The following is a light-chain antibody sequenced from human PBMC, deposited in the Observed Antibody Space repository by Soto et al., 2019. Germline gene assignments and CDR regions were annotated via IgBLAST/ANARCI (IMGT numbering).Light chain of an antibody. V-gene: IGLV2-14*03. CDR1: SSDVGAYDY. CDR3: NSYTTSTTLV. J-gene: IGLJ2*01. CDR2: DVS. Sequence: QSVLTQPASVSGSPGQSITISCTGTSSDVGAYDYVSWYQQHPGNAPKLMIYDVSHRPSGVSNRFSGSKSGSTASLTISGLQAEDEADYYCNSYTTSTTLVFGGGTKLTVL.